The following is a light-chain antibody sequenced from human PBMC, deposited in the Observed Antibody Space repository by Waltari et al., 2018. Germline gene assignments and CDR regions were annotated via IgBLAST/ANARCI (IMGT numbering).Light chain of an antibody. CDR3: QQGNSYPWT. V-gene: IGKV1-13*02. CDR2: YAN. J-gene: IGKJ1*01. Sequence: PSSLSASVGDRVTITCRASQGISSYLNWYQQKPGKAPKLLIYYANSLASGVPSRFSGSGSGTEFTLTISSLQPEDFATYYCQQGNSYPWTFGQGTKVEIK. CDR1: QGISSY.